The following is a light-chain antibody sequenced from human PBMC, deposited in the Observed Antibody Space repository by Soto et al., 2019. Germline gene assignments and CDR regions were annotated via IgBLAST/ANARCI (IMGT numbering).Light chain of an antibody. J-gene: IGLJ1*01. CDR2: SNH. Sequence: QSVLTQPPSASGTPGQRLTISCSASSGSLSVDWYQHLPGTAPKLLIQSNHQRPSGVPDRFSGSKSGTSAFLAISGLQSEDDADYYCAAWDDSLNGLYVFGTGTKLTVL. CDR3: AAWDDSLNGLYV. CDR1: SGSLS. V-gene: IGLV1-44*01.